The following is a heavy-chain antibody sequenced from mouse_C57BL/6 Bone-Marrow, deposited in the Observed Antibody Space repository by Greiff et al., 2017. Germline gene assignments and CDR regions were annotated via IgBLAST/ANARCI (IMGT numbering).Heavy chain of an antibody. CDR3: SSFDGNYFDF. D-gene: IGHD2-3*01. J-gene: IGHJ2*01. Sequence: EVQGVESGAELVRPGASVKLSCTASGFNIKDDYIHWVKQRPEQGLEWIGWIDPEVSDTEYASKFQGKATITSDTSSNTAYIQLSSLTSEDTAVYYCSSFDGNYFDFWGQGTPLTVAS. CDR2: IDPEVSDT. V-gene: IGHV14-4*01. CDR1: GFNIKDDY.